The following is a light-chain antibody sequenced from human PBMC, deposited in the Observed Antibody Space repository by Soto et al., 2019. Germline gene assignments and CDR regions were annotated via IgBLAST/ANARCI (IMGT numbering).Light chain of an antibody. CDR2: DNN. J-gene: IGLJ1*01. CDR3: QSYDSSLSGSTV. CDR1: SSNIGAGYD. V-gene: IGLV1-40*01. Sequence: QSVLTQPPSVSGAPGQRVTISCTGTSSNIGAGYDVHWYQQFSGTAPKLLIYDNNNRPSGVPDRFSASKSGTSASLAITGLQAEDEADYYCQSYDSSLSGSTVFGTGTKVTAL.